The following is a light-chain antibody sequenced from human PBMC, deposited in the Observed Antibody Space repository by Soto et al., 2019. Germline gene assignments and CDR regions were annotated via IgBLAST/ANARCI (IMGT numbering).Light chain of an antibody. CDR1: SSDVGSYNY. V-gene: IGLV2-14*01. CDR3: QSFDSSLRAYV. J-gene: IGLJ1*01. Sequence: QSALTQPASVSGSPGQSITISCTGTSSDVGSYNYVSWYQQHPGKAPKLIIYEVAHRPSGVSERFSGSKSGTSASLVISGLQAEDEADYYCQSFDSSLRAYVFGSGTKLTVL. CDR2: EVA.